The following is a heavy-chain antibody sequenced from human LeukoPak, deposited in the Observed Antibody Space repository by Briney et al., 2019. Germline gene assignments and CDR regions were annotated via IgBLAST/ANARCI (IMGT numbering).Heavy chain of an antibody. D-gene: IGHD2-15*01. J-gene: IGHJ4*02. CDR3: ARHYCSGGSCYLGFDY. CDR2: YSGNT. CDR1: GGSISTYY. V-gene: IGHV4-59*01. Sequence: SETLSLTCTVSGGSISTYYWSWIRKPPGKGLEWIGYYSGNTNYNPSLKSRVTISVDTSKNQFSLKLSSVTAADTALYYCARHYCSGGSCYLGFDYWGQGTLVTVSS.